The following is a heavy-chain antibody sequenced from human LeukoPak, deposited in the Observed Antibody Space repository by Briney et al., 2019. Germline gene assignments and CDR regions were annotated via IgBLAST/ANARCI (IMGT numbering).Heavy chain of an antibody. CDR1: GGSIGSYY. V-gene: IGHV4-59*01. J-gene: IGHJ4*02. D-gene: IGHD2-2*01. Sequence: SETLSLTCTVSGGSIGSYYWSWIRQPPGKGLEWVGYIYYSGSTNYNPPLKSRVTISIDTSKNQFSLKLSSVTAADTAVYYCARRDCSSASCSFDYWGQGTLVTVSS. CDR3: ARRDCSSASCSFDY. CDR2: IYYSGST.